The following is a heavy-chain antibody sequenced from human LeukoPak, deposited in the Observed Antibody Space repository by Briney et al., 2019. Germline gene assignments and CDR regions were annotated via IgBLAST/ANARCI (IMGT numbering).Heavy chain of an antibody. V-gene: IGHV1-8*03. J-gene: IGHJ4*02. CDR2: MNPNSGNT. Sequence: ASVKVSCKASGYTFTSYDINWVRQATGQGLEWVGWMNPNSGNTGYAQKFQGRVTITRNTAISTAYMELSSLRSEDTAVYYCARDLRTDSRNWAAFDYWGQGTLVTVPS. CDR3: ARDLRTDSRNWAAFDY. D-gene: IGHD6-13*01. CDR1: GYTFTSYD.